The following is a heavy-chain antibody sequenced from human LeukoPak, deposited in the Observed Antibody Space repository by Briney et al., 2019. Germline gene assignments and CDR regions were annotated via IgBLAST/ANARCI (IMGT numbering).Heavy chain of an antibody. V-gene: IGHV3-48*04. Sequence: GGSLRLSCAASGFTFSSYNMNWVRQAPGKGLEWVSYIGSSGSTIYYADSVKGRFTISRDNAKNSLYLQVNSLRAEDTAVYYCARDIYGSGPPVGDTIDYWGQGTLVTVSS. CDR1: GFTFSSYN. CDR3: ARDIYGSGPPVGDTIDY. J-gene: IGHJ4*02. D-gene: IGHD3-10*01. CDR2: IGSSGSTI.